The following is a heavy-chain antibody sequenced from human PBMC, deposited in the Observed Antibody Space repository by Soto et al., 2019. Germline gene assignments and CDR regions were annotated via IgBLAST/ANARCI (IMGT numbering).Heavy chain of an antibody. D-gene: IGHD2-2*02. CDR2: IIPIFGTA. V-gene: IGHV1-69*13. CDR3: ARADIVVVPAAILPFYYYYGMDV. CDR1: GGTFSSYA. J-gene: IGHJ6*02. Sequence: GASVKVSCKASGGTFSSYAISWVRQAPGQGLEWMGGIIPIFGTANYAQKFQGRVTITADESTSTAYMELSSLRSEDTAVYYCARADIVVVPAAILPFYYYYGMDVWGQGTTVTVSS.